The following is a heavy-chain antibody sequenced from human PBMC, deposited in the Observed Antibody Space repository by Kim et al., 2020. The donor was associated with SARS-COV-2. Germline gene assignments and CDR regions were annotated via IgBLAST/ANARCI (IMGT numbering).Heavy chain of an antibody. V-gene: IGHV3-7*01. Sequence: GGSLRLSCAASGFTFSNYWMTWVRQAPGKGLEWVANIKQDGSLKYYVNSVRGRFTVSRDNAKNSLYLQMNSLRVKDTGIYYCVSKSTGWGQGTLVTVSS. J-gene: IGHJ4*02. CDR2: IKQDGSLK. CDR1: GFTFSNYW. CDR3: VSKSTG.